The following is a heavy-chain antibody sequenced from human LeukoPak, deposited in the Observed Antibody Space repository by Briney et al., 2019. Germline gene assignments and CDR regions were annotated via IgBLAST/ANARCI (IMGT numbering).Heavy chain of an antibody. CDR3: ATGLRLRLNY. V-gene: IGHV1-24*01. CDR2: FDPEDGET. Sequence: ASVKVSCKVSGYTLTELSMHWVRQAPGKGLEWMGGFDPEDGETIYAQKFQGRVTTTEDTSTDTAYMELSSLRSEDTAVYYCATGLRLRLNYWGQGTLVTVSS. D-gene: IGHD4-17*01. J-gene: IGHJ4*02. CDR1: GYTLTELS.